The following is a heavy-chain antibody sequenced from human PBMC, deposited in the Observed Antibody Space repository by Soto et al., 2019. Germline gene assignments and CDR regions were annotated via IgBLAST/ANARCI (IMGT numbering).Heavy chain of an antibody. Sequence: QVHLVESGGGVVQSGRSLRLSCAASRFTFSSYTMHWVRQARGKGLEWVALITYDGGNEYYADSVKGRFIISRDDSENTLYLQMIGLRPEDTAVYYCARDSGIVLVPVTSMDVWGQGTTVTVSS. CDR1: RFTFSSYT. CDR3: ARDSGIVLVPVTSMDV. CDR2: ITYDGGNE. D-gene: IGHD2-2*01. J-gene: IGHJ6*02. V-gene: IGHV3-30-3*01.